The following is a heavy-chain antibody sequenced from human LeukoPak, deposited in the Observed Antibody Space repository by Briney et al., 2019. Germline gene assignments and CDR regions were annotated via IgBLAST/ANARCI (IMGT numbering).Heavy chain of an antibody. Sequence: GGSPRLSCAASGFTFSSYGMSWVRQAPGRGLEWVLGISNSGGDTQYADSVKGRFTISRDNSKNTLYLQMNSLRAEDTTVYYCAKSRSYTVRDAFEIWGQGTKATVSS. CDR3: AKSRSYTVRDAFEI. CDR1: GFTFSSYG. V-gene: IGHV3-23*01. J-gene: IGHJ3*02. CDR2: ISNSGGDT. D-gene: IGHD3-10*01.